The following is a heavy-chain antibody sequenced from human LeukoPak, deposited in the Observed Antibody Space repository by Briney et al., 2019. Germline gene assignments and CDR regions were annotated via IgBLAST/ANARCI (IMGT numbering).Heavy chain of an antibody. V-gene: IGHV3-53*01. CDR3: ARNFFGSGSFYFEPSYYFDY. Sequence: GGSLRLSCAASGYTVSTNYMNWVRQAPGKGLEWVSIIYTDGTTKYADSVKGRFTMSRDNSKNTLFLQMNSLRAEDTAVYYCARNFFGSGSFYFEPSYYFDYWGQGTPVTVSS. CDR2: IYTDGTT. J-gene: IGHJ4*02. CDR1: GYTVSTNY. D-gene: IGHD3-10*01.